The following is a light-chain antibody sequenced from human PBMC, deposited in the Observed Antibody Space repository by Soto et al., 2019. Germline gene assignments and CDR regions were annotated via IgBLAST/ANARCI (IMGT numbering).Light chain of an antibody. CDR2: KAS. J-gene: IGKJ1*01. Sequence: DIQMTQSPSTVSASVGDRVTITCRASQSISSWLAWYQQKPGKAPKLLIYKASTLESGVPSRFSGSGFGTGFALTISSLQPDDFATYFCQQYETYWTFGQGTRVEIK. CDR3: QQYETYWT. V-gene: IGKV1-5*03. CDR1: QSISSW.